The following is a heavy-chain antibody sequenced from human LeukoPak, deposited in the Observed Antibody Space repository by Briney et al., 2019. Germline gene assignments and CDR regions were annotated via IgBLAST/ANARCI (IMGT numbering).Heavy chain of an antibody. D-gene: IGHD5-18*01. J-gene: IGHJ3*02. CDR2: ISWNSGSI. CDR3: AKTWIQRRSSSPEPDAFDI. V-gene: IGHV3-9*01. Sequence: GGSLRLSCAASGFTFDDYAMHWVRQAPGKGLEWVSGISWNSGSIGYADSVKGRFTISRDNAKNSLYLQMNSLRAEDTALYYCAKTWIQRRSSSPEPDAFDIWGQGTMVTVSS. CDR1: GFTFDDYA.